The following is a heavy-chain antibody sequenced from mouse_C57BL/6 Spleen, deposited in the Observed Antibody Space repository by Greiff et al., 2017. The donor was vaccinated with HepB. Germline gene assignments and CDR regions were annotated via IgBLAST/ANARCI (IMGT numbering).Heavy chain of an antibody. CDR1: GYTFTDYN. V-gene: IGHV1-18*01. Sequence: EVQLQQSGPELVKPGASVKIPCKASGYTFTDYNMDWVKQSHGKSLEWIGDINPNNGGTIYNQKFKGKATLTVDQSSSTAYMELRSLTSEDTAVYYCARGGLVLWYFDVWGTGTTVTVSS. CDR3: ARGGLVLWYFDV. D-gene: IGHD3-3*01. J-gene: IGHJ1*03. CDR2: INPNNGGT.